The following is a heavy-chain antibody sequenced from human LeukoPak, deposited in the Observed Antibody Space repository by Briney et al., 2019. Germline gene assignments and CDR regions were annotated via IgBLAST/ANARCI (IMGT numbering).Heavy chain of an antibody. V-gene: IGHV3-66*01. J-gene: IGHJ4*02. CDR3: ARDPPRDSSGYYLNY. CDR2: IYSGGST. D-gene: IGHD3-22*01. Sequence: GGSLRLSCAASGFTVSSNYMSWVRQAPGKGLEWVSVIYSGGSTYYADSVKGRFTISRDNSKNTLYLQMNSLRAEDTAVYYCARDPPRDSSGYYLNYWGQGTLVTVSS. CDR1: GFTVSSNY.